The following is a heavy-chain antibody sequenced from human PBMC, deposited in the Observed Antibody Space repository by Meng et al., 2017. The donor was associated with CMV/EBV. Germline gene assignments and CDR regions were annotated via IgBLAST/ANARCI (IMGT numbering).Heavy chain of an antibody. J-gene: IGHJ4*02. V-gene: IGHV3-20*04. CDR2: INWNGGST. D-gene: IGHD4-11*01. CDR3: ARDYSTLWDGPDY. Sequence: GESLKISCAASGFTFDDYGMSWVRQAPGKGLEWVSGINWNGGSTGYADSVKGRFTISRDNAKNSLYLQMNSLRAEDTALYYCARDYSTLWDGPDYWGQGTLVTVSS. CDR1: GFTFDDYG.